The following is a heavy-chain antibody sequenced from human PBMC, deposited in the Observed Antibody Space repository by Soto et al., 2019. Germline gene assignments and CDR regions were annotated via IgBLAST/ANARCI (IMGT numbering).Heavy chain of an antibody. D-gene: IGHD6-6*01. V-gene: IGHV6-1*01. CDR2: TYYRSKWYN. CDR3: ARDNSSSSAYDY. Sequence: PSQTLSLTCAISGGSVSSSSATWNWIRQSPSRGLEWLGRTYYRSKWYNEYAVSVKSRITINPGTSKNQFSLQLNSVTPEDTAVYFCARDNSSSSAYDYWGQGTLVTVSS. J-gene: IGHJ4*02. CDR1: GGSVSSSSAT.